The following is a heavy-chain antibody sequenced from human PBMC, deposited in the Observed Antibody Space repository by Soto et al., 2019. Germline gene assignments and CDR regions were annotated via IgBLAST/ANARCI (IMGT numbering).Heavy chain of an antibody. D-gene: IGHD5-18*01. CDR3: ERNNAMVRPFDY. V-gene: IGHV3-23*01. CDR2: ISGSGGST. Sequence: GVSLRLSCAASGFTFSSYAMSWVRQAPGKGLEWVSAISGSGGSTYYADSVKGRFTISRDNSKNTLYLQMNSLRAEDTAVYYCERNNAMVRPFDYCGQATLVTVSA. CDR1: GFTFSSYA. J-gene: IGHJ4*02.